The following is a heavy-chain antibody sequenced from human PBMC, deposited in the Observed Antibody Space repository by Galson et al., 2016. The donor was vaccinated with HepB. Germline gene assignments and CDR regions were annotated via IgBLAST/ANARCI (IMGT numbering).Heavy chain of an antibody. V-gene: IGHV3-21*01. J-gene: IGHJ4*02. CDR2: ISSSGSNM. CDR1: GFTFSSYS. CDR3: ARSLGYCSGAGCFEIYDY. D-gene: IGHD2-15*01. Sequence: GSLRLSCAGPGFTFSSYSMHWVRQAPGKGLEWVSSISSSGSNMYYTDSVKGRFTISIDNAKNLLYLQLNSLRAEDTAVYNCARSLGYCSGAGCFEIYDYWVQGTLVTVSS.